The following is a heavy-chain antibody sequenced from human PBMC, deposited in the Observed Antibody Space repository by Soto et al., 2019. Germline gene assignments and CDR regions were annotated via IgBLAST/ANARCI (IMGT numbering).Heavy chain of an antibody. Sequence: QVQLVQSGAEVKKPGSSVKVSCKASGGTFSSYTISWVRQAPGQGLEWMGRIIPILGITNYAQKFQGRVTITADKSXSXXYMELSSLRSEDTAVYYCARNHDYDILTGHYTMGYWGQGTLVTVSS. CDR1: GGTFSSYT. CDR3: ARNHDYDILTGHYTMGY. CDR2: IIPILGIT. V-gene: IGHV1-69*02. D-gene: IGHD3-9*01. J-gene: IGHJ4*02.